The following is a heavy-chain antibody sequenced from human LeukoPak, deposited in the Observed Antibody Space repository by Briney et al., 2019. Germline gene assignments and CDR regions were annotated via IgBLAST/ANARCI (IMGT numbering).Heavy chain of an antibody. V-gene: IGHV1-69*05. J-gene: IGHJ4*02. CDR2: IIPIFGTA. CDR1: GGTFSSYA. CDR3: ARDMVDYYDFWSGYYTNPSTIDY. D-gene: IGHD3-3*01. Sequence: SVKVSCKASGGTFSSYAISWVRQAPGQGLEWMGGIIPIFGTANYAQKFQGRVTITTDESTSTAYMELSSLRSEDTAVYYCARDMVDYYDFWSGYYTNPSTIDYWGQGTLVTVSS.